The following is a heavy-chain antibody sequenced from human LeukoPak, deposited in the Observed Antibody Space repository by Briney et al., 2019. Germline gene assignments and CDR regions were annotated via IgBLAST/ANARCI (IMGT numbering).Heavy chain of an antibody. Sequence: PGGSLRLSCTASGFTLSGYSMNWIRQAPGKGLEWVSSFGTRSTSVYHAGSVKGRFAISRDNAKNSPYLQMNSLRAEDTALYYCAREVSEGFDFWGQGTLVTVSS. CDR1: GFTLSGYS. J-gene: IGHJ4*02. CDR3: AREVSEGFDF. CDR2: FGTRSTSV. V-gene: IGHV3-21*01. D-gene: IGHD3-22*01.